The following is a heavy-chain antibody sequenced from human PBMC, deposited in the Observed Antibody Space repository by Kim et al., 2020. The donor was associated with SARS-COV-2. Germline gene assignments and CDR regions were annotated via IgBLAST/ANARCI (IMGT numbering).Heavy chain of an antibody. D-gene: IGHD5-18*01. Sequence: GGSLRLSCAASGFTFSSYGMHWVRQATGKGLEWVAVISYDGSNKYYADSVKGRFTISRDNSKNTLYLQMNSLRAEDTAVYYCARADADTAIPIGLWCQGTLVTVSS. CDR2: ISYDGSNK. CDR1: GFTFSSYG. V-gene: IGHV3-33*05. CDR3: ARADADTAIPIGL. J-gene: IGHJ4*02.